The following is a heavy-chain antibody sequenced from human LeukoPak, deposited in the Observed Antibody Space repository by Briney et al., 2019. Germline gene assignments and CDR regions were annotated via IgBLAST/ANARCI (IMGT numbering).Heavy chain of an antibody. J-gene: IGHJ6*02. V-gene: IGHV4-59*08. Sequence: SETLSLTCTVSGGSISSYYWSWIRQPPGKGLEWIGYIYYSGSTNYNPSLKSRVTISVDTSKNQFSLKLSSVTAADTAVYYCARHIGASSWYSSRLLGMDVWGQGTTVTVSS. CDR3: ARHIGASSWYSSRLLGMDV. D-gene: IGHD6-13*01. CDR2: IYYSGST. CDR1: GGSISSYY.